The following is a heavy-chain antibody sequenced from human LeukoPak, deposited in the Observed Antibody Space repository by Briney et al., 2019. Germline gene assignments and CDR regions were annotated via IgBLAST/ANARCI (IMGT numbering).Heavy chain of an antibody. Sequence: PSETLSLTCAVYGGSFSGYYWSWIRQPPGKGLEWIGEINHSGSTNYNPSLKSRVTISVDTSKNQFSLKLSSVTAADTAVYYCAGGHSSSWYKNWGQGTLVTVSS. V-gene: IGHV4-34*01. J-gene: IGHJ4*02. CDR2: INHSGST. CDR1: GGSFSGYY. CDR3: AGGHSSSWYKN. D-gene: IGHD6-13*01.